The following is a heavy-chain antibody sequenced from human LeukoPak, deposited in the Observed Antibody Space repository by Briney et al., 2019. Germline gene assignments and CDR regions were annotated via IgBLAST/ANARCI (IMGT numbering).Heavy chain of an antibody. D-gene: IGHD2-2*01. V-gene: IGHV1-46*01. CDR2: INPSGGST. CDR3: ARAYSTSSLDY. CDR1: GYTFTSYG. J-gene: IGHJ4*02. Sequence: ASVKVSCKASGYTFTSYGISWVRQAPGQGLEWMGIINPSGGSTSYAQKFQGRVTMTRDTSTSTVYMELSSLRSEDTAVYYCARAYSTSSLDYWGQGTLVTVSS.